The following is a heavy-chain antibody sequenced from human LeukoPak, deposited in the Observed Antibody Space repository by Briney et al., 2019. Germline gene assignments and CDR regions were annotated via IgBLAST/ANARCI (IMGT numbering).Heavy chain of an antibody. V-gene: IGHV1-69*05. Sequence: SVKVSCKASGGTFSSYAISWVRQAPGQGLEWMGRIIPIFGIANYAQKFQGRVTITTDESTSTAYMELSSLRSEDTAVYYCARDLVVVVPAAIPYYYYYMDVWGKGITVTVSS. J-gene: IGHJ6*03. CDR2: IIPIFGIA. D-gene: IGHD2-2*01. CDR1: GGTFSSYA. CDR3: ARDLVVVVPAAIPYYYYYMDV.